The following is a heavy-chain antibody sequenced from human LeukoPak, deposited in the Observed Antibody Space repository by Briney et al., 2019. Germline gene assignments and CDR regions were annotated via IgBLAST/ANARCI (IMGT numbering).Heavy chain of an antibody. J-gene: IGHJ4*02. D-gene: IGHD4-17*01. V-gene: IGHV3-23*01. CDR3: AKGNTVTPDY. CDR1: GFTFSNYP. Sequence: GGSLRLSCAASGFTFSNYPMNWVRQAPGKGLEWVSAITTDGSRTYNADSVKGRFTISRDNSKNTLYLQMNSLRAEDTAVYYCAKGNTVTPDYWGQGTLVAVSS. CDR2: ITTDGSRT.